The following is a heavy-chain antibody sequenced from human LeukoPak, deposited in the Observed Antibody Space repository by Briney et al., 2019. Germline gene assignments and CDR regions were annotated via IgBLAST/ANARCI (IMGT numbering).Heavy chain of an antibody. Sequence: GGSLRLSCTASGFTVSGNFMSWVRQAPGKGLEGVAVIYSDGYTFYSDSVRGRFTISRDNSKNTLYLQMNSLRAEDTAVYYCARVEGPQKNRDGYNSRYFDYWGQGTLVTVSS. D-gene: IGHD5-24*01. CDR3: ARVEGPQKNRDGYNSRYFDY. V-gene: IGHV3-53*01. J-gene: IGHJ4*02. CDR1: GFTVSGNF. CDR2: IYSDGYT.